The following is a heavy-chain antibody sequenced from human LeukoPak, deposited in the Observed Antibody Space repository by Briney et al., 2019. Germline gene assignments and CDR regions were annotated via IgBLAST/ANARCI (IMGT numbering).Heavy chain of an antibody. D-gene: IGHD6-25*01. J-gene: IGHJ4*02. CDR2: ISYSGST. V-gene: IGHV4-39*01. CDR3: ASHLRISSGFDY. Sequence: PSETLSLTCTVSGGSISSGNYDWGWIRQPPGKGLEWIGYISYSGSTFYNPSLKSRITISLDTSKNQFSLRLSSVTAADTAVYFCASHLRISSGFDYWGQGTLVTVSS. CDR1: GGSISSGNYD.